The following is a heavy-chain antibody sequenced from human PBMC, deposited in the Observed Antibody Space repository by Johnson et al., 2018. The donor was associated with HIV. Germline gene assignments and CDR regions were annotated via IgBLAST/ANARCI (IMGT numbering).Heavy chain of an antibody. CDR3: ARERGGELPDAFDI. D-gene: IGHD1-26*01. CDR2: IYSGGST. J-gene: IGHJ3*02. Sequence: VQLVESGGGLVQPGGSLRLSCAASGFTVSSNYMSWVRQAPGKGLEWVSVIYSGGSTYYADSVKGRFTISRDNSKNTLYLQMNSLRAEDTAVYYWARERGGELPDAFDIWGQGTMVTVSS. CDR1: GFTVSSNY. V-gene: IGHV3-53*01.